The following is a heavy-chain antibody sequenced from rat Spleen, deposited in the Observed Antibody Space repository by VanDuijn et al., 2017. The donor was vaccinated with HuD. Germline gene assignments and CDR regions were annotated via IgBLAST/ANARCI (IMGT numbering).Heavy chain of an antibody. D-gene: IGHD1-2*01. CDR1: GFTFSDYT. V-gene: IGHV5S10*01. Sequence: EVQLVESGGGLVQPGRSLKLSCAASGFTFSDYTMAWVRQAPKKGLEWVGAIIYDGSNTYYRESVKGRFTISRDNAKNTLYLQMDSLRSDDTATYYCTTGGTIAIPIWFAYWGQGTLVTVSS. CDR2: IIYDGSNT. J-gene: IGHJ3*01. CDR3: TTGGTIAIPIWFAY.